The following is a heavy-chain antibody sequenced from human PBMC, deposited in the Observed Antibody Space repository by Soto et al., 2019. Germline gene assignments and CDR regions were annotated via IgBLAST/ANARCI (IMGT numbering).Heavy chain of an antibody. J-gene: IGHJ4*02. CDR1: GFTFSTFS. D-gene: IGHD6-19*01. Sequence: EVQLVESGGGSVQPGGSLRLSCAASGFTFSTFSMNWGRQAPGRGLEWISYISGGGRPISYADSVKGRFTISRDNAKNSLYLQMDSLTDEDTAVYYCARDRGWAFDSWGQGTLVTVSS. V-gene: IGHV3-48*02. CDR2: ISGGGRPI. CDR3: ARDRGWAFDS.